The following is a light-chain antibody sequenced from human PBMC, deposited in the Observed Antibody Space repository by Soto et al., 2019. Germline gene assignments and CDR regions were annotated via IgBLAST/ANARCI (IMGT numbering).Light chain of an antibody. V-gene: IGKV2-28*01. CDR3: MRALQTPRT. J-gene: IGKJ1*01. CDR2: LGF. Sequence: VMTQSPRSLPVTPGEPASISCRSSQSLLHSNGYNFLDWYLQKPGQSPQLLIYLGFNRPSGVHDRFSGSGSGTDFTLTVSRVEAEDVGVYYCMRALQTPRTFGQGTKVEIK. CDR1: QSLLHSNGYNF.